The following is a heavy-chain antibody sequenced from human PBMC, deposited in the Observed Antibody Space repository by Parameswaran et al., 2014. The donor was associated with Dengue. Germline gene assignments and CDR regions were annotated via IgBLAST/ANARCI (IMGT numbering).Heavy chain of an antibody. CDR2: INHSGST. CDR3: ASVGRAIAARSRAYGMDV. Sequence: SETLSLTCAVYGGSFSGYYWSWIRQPPGKGLEWIGEINHSGSTNYNPSLKSRVTISVDTSKNQFSLKLSSVTAADTAVYYCASVGRAIAARSRAYGMDVWGQGTTVTVSS. V-gene: IGHV4-34*01. J-gene: IGHJ6*02. D-gene: IGHD6-13*01. CDR1: GGSFSGYY.